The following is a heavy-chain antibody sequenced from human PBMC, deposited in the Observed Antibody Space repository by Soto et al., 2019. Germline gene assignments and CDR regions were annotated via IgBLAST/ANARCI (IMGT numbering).Heavy chain of an antibody. Sequence: VVSLTLFCLSSVFTFSTYSINWVRQAPGNWLEWVSSISIRSDIYYADSVKGRFTISRDNAKNSVSMQMNSLRAEYTAIYYCARQYTSWSLAYGLDVSGK. CDR1: VFTFSTYS. CDR2: ISIRSDI. J-gene: IGHJ6*04. D-gene: IGHD3-3*02. CDR3: ARQYTSWSLAYGLDV. V-gene: IGHV3-21*01.